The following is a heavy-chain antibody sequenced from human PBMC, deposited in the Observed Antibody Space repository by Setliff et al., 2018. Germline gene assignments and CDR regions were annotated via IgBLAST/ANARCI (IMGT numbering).Heavy chain of an antibody. J-gene: IGHJ3*02. CDR2: ISSTSGTK. CDR3: VRERSGYSSNWYTLDAFDI. CDR1: GFTFSSHS. V-gene: IGHV3-48*04. D-gene: IGHD6-13*01. Sequence: PSETLSLSCAGSGFTFSSHSMNWVRQAPGKGLEWISYISSTSGTKYYADSVKGRFTFSRDNAKNSLYLQMSSLRAEDTATYYCVRERSGYSSNWYTLDAFDIWGQGTMVTVSS.